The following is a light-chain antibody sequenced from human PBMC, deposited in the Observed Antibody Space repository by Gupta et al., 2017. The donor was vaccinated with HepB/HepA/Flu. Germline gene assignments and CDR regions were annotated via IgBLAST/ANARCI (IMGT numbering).Light chain of an antibody. CDR2: NDH. J-gene: IGLJ1*01. CDR3: AAWDNSLNAYF. Sequence: QSVLTQPPSACGTPGQRLTISCSGSSSNVGRDNVYWYQQLPGTAPKLLIYNDHPRPSGVPDRFSGSKSGTSASLAISGLRSEDEADYYCAAWDNSLNAYFVGTGTWVTVL. CDR1: SSNVGRDN. V-gene: IGLV1-47*02.